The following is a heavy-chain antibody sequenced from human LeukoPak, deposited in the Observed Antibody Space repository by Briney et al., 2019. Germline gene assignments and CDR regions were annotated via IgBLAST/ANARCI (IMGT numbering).Heavy chain of an antibody. V-gene: IGHV1-46*01. CDR2: INPSGGST. CDR3: ARDSTTHRLGYYMDV. Sequence: GASVKVSCKASGYTFTSYYMHWVRQAPGQGLEWMGIINPSGGSTSYAQKFQGRVTMTRDTSTSTVYMELSSLRSEDTAVYYCARDSTTHRLGYYMDVWGKGTTVTVSS. CDR1: GYTFTSYY. D-gene: IGHD2/OR15-2a*01. J-gene: IGHJ6*03.